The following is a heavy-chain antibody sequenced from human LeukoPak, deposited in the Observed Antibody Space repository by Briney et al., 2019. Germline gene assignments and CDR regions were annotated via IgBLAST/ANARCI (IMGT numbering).Heavy chain of an antibody. CDR2: ISSSGSTI. Sequence: GGSLRLSCAASGFTFSGYEMNWVRQAPGKGLEWVSYISSSGSTIYYADSVKGRFTISRDNAKNSLYLQMNSLRAEDTAVYYCARGDGGSYFSYYYYMDVWGKGTTVTISS. V-gene: IGHV3-48*03. CDR1: GFTFSGYE. J-gene: IGHJ6*03. D-gene: IGHD1-26*01. CDR3: ARGDGGSYFSYYYYMDV.